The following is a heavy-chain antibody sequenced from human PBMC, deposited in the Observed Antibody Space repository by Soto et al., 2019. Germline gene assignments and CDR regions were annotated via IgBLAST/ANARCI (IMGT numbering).Heavy chain of an antibody. CDR2: INPNSGGT. D-gene: IGHD2-21*01. CDR1: GYTFTGCY. V-gene: IGHV1-2*04. Sequence: ASVKFSLKASGYTFTGCYMHWVRQAPGQVLDCMGWINPNSGGTNYAQKFQGWVTMTRDTSISKAYMELSRLRSDDTAVYYCARHSRIRQPNIPYYGYYRMEVWGQGTTDTVSS. J-gene: IGHJ6*02. CDR3: ARHSRIRQPNIPYYGYYRMEV.